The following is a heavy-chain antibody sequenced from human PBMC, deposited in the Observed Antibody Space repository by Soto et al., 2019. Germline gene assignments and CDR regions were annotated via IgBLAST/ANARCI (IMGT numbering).Heavy chain of an antibody. CDR3: ARDRNGGSGSYYNAFFATNWFDP. V-gene: IGHV1-69*06. D-gene: IGHD3-10*01. J-gene: IGHJ5*02. Sequence: ASVKVSCKASGGTFSSYAISWVRQAPGQGLEWMGGIIPIFGTANYAQKFQGRVTITADKSTSTAYMELSSLRSEDTAVYYCARDRNGGSGSYYNAFFATNWFDPWGQGTLVTVSS. CDR1: GGTFSSYA. CDR2: IIPIFGTA.